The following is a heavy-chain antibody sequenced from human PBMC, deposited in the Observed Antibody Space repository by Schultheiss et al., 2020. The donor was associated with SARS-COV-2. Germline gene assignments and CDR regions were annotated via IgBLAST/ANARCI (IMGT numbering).Heavy chain of an antibody. D-gene: IGHD5-24*01. CDR2: MNPISGNT. CDR3: ARDMADYYYGMDV. J-gene: IGHJ6*02. V-gene: IGHV1-8*02. CDR1: GGTFSSYA. Sequence: ASVKVSCKASGGTFSSYAISWVRQAPRQGLEWMGGMNPISGNTGYAQKFQGRVTMTRDTSISTAYMELSRLRSDDTAVYYCARDMADYYYGMDVWGQGTTVTVSS.